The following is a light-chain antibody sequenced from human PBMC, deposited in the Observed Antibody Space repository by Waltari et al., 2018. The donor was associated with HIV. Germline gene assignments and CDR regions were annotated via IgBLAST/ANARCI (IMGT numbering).Light chain of an antibody. CDR2: EVA. Sequence: QSALTQPASVSGSPGQSSSMSCTGTSSDVGGYNFVSWYQQHPGKVPKLIIYEVANRPSGVSDRFSGSKSGNTASLTISGLQAEDEADYYCSSYTGTSTLVFGGGTKLTVL. CDR1: SSDVGGYNF. J-gene: IGLJ2*01. V-gene: IGLV2-14*01. CDR3: SSYTGTSTLV.